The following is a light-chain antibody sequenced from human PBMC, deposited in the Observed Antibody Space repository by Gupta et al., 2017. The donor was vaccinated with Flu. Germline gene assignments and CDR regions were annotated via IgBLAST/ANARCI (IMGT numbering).Light chain of an antibody. Sequence: QSVLTQPPSVSGAPGQRVTISCSGAGHHVHWYQQIPGTAPKLLIWDDNNRPSGVPDRFSCSKSGTSASLVITGLQAEDEADYYGQSYDSRMSGSWVFGGGTKVTVL. CDR1: GAGHH. J-gene: IGLJ3*02. V-gene: IGLV1-40*01. CDR2: DDN. CDR3: QSYDSRMSGSWV.